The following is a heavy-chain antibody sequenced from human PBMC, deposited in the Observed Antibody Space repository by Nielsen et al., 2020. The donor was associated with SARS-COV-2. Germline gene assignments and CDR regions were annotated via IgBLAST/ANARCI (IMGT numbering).Heavy chain of an antibody. V-gene: IGHV3-23*01. J-gene: IGHJ4*02. CDR1: GFTFSSYA. CDR3: AKEGAAAGTPLVD. Sequence: ESLKISCAASGFTFSSYAMSWVRQAPGKGLEWVSAISGSGGSTYYADSVKGRFTISRDNSKNTLYLQMNSLRAEDTAVYYCAKEGAAAGTPLVDWGQGTLVTVSS. CDR2: ISGSGGST. D-gene: IGHD6-13*01.